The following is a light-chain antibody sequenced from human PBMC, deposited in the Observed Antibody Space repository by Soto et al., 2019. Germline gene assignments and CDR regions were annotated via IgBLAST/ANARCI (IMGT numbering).Light chain of an antibody. Sequence: ARVTITCRASQSITGWLAWYQQKPGKAPKLLIYDASSLESGVPSRFSGSGSGTEFTLTISSLQPDDFATYYCLQYYDYRTFGQGTKV. J-gene: IGKJ1*01. CDR1: QSITGW. CDR2: DAS. V-gene: IGKV1-5*01. CDR3: LQYYDYRT.